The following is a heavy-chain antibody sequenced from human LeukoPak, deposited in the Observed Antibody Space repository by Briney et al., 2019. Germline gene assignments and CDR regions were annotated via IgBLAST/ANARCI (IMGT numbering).Heavy chain of an antibody. D-gene: IGHD3-22*01. V-gene: IGHV3-53*01. CDR3: AKEDPDYYDSSGSRAEYFQH. Sequence: GGSLRLSCAASGFTVSSNYMTWVRQAPGKGLEWVSVIYSGVGAYTYYADSVKGRFTISRDNAKNSLYLQMNSLRAEDTAVYYCAKEDPDYYDSSGSRAEYFQHWGQGTLVTVSS. CDR2: IYSGVGAYT. CDR1: GFTVSSNY. J-gene: IGHJ1*01.